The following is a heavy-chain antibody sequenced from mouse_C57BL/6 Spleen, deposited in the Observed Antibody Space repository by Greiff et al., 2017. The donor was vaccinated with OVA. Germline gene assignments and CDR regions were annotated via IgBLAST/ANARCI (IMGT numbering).Heavy chain of an antibody. CDR1: GYTFTDHT. CDR3: ARWGGPPLRGYAMDY. Sequence: QVQLQQSDAELVKPGASVKISCKVSGYTFTDHTIHWMKQRPEQGLEWIGYIYPRDGSTKYNEKFKGKATLTADKSSSTAYMQLNSLTSEDSAVYFCARWGGPPLRGYAMDYWGQGTSVTVSS. D-gene: IGHD3-3*01. CDR2: IYPRDGST. J-gene: IGHJ4*01. V-gene: IGHV1-78*01.